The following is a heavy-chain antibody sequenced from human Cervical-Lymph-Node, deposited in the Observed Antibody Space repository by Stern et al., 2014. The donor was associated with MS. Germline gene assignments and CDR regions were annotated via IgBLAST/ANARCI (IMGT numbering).Heavy chain of an antibody. D-gene: IGHD4-23*01. Sequence: VQLVQSGGGVVQPGRSLRLSCAASGFSFSDYAMHWVRQSPGKGLEWVAVMSYDGRKIYYSDSVKGRFTISRDNSKNTLYLQLTSLRPEDTAVYYCAREGGNTAEYFQHWGQGTLVTVSS. CDR1: GFSFSDYA. CDR3: AREGGNTAEYFQH. V-gene: IGHV3-30*01. J-gene: IGHJ1*01. CDR2: MSYDGRKI.